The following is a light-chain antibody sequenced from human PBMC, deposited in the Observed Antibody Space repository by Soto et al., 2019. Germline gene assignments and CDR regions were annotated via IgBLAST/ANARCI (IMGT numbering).Light chain of an antibody. CDR2: GAS. CDR3: QQRSNWPPGYT. J-gene: IGKJ2*01. V-gene: IGKV3D-20*02. Sequence: EIVLTQSRGTLSLSPGERATLSCRASQSVSSRFVAWYQQKPGQAPRLLMYGASSRATGIPDRFSGTGSGTDFTLTISRLEPEDFAVYYCQQRSNWPPGYTFGQGTKLEIK. CDR1: QSVSSRF.